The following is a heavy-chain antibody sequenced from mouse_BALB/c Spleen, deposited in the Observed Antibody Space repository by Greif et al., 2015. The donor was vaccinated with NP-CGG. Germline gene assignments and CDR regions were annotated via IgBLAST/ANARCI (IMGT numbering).Heavy chain of an antibody. CDR1: GFNIKDTY. D-gene: IGHD2-4*01. Sequence: DVQLVESGAELVKPGASVKLSCTASGFNIKDTYMHWVKQRPEQGLEWIGRIDPANGNTKYDPKFQGKATITADTPSNTAYLQLSSLTSEDTAVYYCARGLRYFDVWGAGTTVTVSS. J-gene: IGHJ1*01. V-gene: IGHV14-3*02. CDR2: IDPANGNT. CDR3: ARGLRYFDV.